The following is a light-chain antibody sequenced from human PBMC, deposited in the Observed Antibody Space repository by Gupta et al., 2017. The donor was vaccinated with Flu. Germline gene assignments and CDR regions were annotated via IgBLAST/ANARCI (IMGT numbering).Light chain of an antibody. CDR2: EAS. J-gene: IGKJ2*01. CDR1: DNIYRN. Sequence: EVVMTQSPATLSLSPGDRATLACRASDNIYRNLVWYYQKPGQAPRRLRSEASERATGCQDSFTGSGFGIDFTSTIHNLQPDDLGRYFCEKYNHGHARNTMFTFGQGTTLDI. CDR3: EKYNHGHARNTMFT. V-gene: IGKV3-15*01.